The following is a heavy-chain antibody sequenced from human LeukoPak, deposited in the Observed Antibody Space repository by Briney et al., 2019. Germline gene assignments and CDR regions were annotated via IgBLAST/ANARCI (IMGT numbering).Heavy chain of an antibody. Sequence: GGSLRLSCAASGFTFSSYWMSWVRQAPGKGLEWVANIKHDGSEKYYLDSVKGRFTISRDNAKNSQYLQMNSLRVEDTALYYCARAQTYGDSRLLLDFWGQGTLVTVSS. J-gene: IGHJ4*02. CDR2: IKHDGSEK. D-gene: IGHD4-17*01. V-gene: IGHV3-7*03. CDR3: ARAQTYGDSRLLLDF. CDR1: GFTFSSYW.